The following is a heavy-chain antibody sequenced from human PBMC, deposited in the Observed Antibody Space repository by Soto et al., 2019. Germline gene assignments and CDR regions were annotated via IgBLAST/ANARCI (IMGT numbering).Heavy chain of an antibody. CDR2: IIPILGKA. Sequence: QVQLVQSGAEVKKPGSSVKVSCKASGGTFSSYTISWVRQAPGQGLEWMGRIIPILGKANYAHKFQGRVTITADKSTSTAYMELSSLRSEDTAVYYCARDAGYCSGGSCYYETSFDYWGQGTLVTVSS. D-gene: IGHD2-15*01. CDR1: GGTFSSYT. J-gene: IGHJ4*02. V-gene: IGHV1-69*08. CDR3: ARDAGYCSGGSCYYETSFDY.